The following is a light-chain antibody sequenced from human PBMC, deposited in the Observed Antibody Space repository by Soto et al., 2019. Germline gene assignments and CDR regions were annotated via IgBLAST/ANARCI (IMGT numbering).Light chain of an antibody. V-gene: IGLV2-14*01. Sequence: QSALTQPASVSGSPGQSITISCTGTSSDVGAYNYVSWYQQHPGKAPKLMIFDVSNRPSGVSNRFSGSKSGNTASLTIPGLQAEDEADYYCSSYTTATTRVFGGGTKVTVL. CDR1: SSDVGAYNY. CDR2: DVS. J-gene: IGLJ3*02. CDR3: SSYTTATTRV.